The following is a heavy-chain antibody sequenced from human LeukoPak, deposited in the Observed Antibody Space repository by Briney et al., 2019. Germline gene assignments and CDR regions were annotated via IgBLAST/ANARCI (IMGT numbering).Heavy chain of an antibody. V-gene: IGHV1-18*01. D-gene: IGHD3-16*02. CDR3: AREFYDYVWGSYPQLTTPYYFDY. Sequence: ASVKVSCKASGYTFTSYGISWVRQAPGQGLEWMGWISAYNGNTNYAQKLQGRVTMTTDTFTSAAYMELRSLRSDDTAVYYCAREFYDYVWGSYPQLTTPYYFDYWGQGTLVTVSS. J-gene: IGHJ4*02. CDR2: ISAYNGNT. CDR1: GYTFTSYG.